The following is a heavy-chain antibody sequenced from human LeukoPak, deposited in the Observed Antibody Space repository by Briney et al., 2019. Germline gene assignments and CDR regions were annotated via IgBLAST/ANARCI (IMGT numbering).Heavy chain of an antibody. D-gene: IGHD6-6*01. J-gene: IGHJ5*02. V-gene: IGHV3-33*01. CDR1: GFTFSSYG. CDR2: IWYDGSNK. CDR3: AAAHTLFWFDP. Sequence: GGSLRLSCAASGFTFSSYGMHWVLQAPGKGLEWVAVIWYDGSNKYYADSVKGRFTISRDNSKNTLYLQMNSLRAEDTAVYYCAAAHTLFWFDPWGQGTLVTVSS.